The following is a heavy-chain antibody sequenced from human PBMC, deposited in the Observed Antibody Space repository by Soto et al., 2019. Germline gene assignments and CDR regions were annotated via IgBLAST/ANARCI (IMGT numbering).Heavy chain of an antibody. V-gene: IGHV4-34*01. Sequence: QVQLHQWGAGLLKPSETLSLTCAVYGGSFSGYFWTWIRQPPGKGLEWIGEINHSGNTNYSPSLTSRVTLSSDTSKNQFSLKLSSVTAADTAVYSCARGLRDSSGYYHVHYFHHWGQGTLVTVSS. CDR2: INHSGNT. CDR1: GGSFSGYF. J-gene: IGHJ1*01. D-gene: IGHD3-22*01. CDR3: ARGLRDSSGYYHVHYFHH.